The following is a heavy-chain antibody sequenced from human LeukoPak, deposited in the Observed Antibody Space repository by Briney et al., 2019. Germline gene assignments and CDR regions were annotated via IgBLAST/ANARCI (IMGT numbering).Heavy chain of an antibody. J-gene: IGHJ4*02. D-gene: IGHD6-13*01. V-gene: IGHV3-7*03. Sequence: GGSPRLSCAASGFTFSSYSMNWVRQAPGKGLEWVANIKQDGSEKKYVDSVKGRFTISRDNSKNTLYLQMNSLRSEDTAVYYCATAPGGKQQLLYYFDYWGQGTLVTVSS. CDR2: IKQDGSEK. CDR1: GFTFSSYS. CDR3: ATAPGGKQQLLYYFDY.